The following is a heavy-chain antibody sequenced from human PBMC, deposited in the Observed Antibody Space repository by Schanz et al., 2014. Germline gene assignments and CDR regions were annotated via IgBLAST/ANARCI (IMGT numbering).Heavy chain of an antibody. Sequence: QVQLVQSGAEVRKPGSSVTVSCTDSGGTFNNYAISWVRQAPGQGLEWMGRIIPRLTIANYAQKFQGRVTISADTSQTTAYMELSSLKSEDTAMYYCARDLSHDSSGYPDFYLDSWGQGTLVTVSS. CDR3: ARDLSHDSSGYPDFYLDS. CDR2: IIPRLTIA. D-gene: IGHD5-18*01. CDR1: GGTFNNYA. V-gene: IGHV1-69*04. J-gene: IGHJ4*02.